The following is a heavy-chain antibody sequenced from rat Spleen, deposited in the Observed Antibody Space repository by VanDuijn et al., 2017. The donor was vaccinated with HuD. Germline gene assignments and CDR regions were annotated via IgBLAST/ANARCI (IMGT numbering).Heavy chain of an antibody. V-gene: IGHV5S13*01. J-gene: IGHJ4*01. Sequence: EVQLVESDGGLVRPGGSLKLSCAASGFIFSDYYMAWVRQAPTKGLEWIASISTGGDNTYFRDSVKGRFTLSRDNAKNTQSLQMDSLRSEDTAIYYCTRGYVMDAWGQGASVTVSS. CDR3: TRGYVMDA. CDR1: GFIFSDYY. CDR2: ISTGGDNT.